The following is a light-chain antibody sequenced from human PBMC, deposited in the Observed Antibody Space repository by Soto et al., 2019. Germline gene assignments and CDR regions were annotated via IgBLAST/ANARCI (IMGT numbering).Light chain of an antibody. CDR2: EGS. V-gene: IGLV2-23*01. CDR3: CSYAGSSYV. CDR1: SIDVGSYNL. J-gene: IGLJ1*01. Sequence: SVLTQPASVSWAPGPSITISCTGTSIDVGSYNLVSWYQQHPGKAPKLMIYEGSKRPSGVSNRFSGSKSGNTASLTISGLQAEDEADYYCCSYAGSSYVFGTGTKVTV.